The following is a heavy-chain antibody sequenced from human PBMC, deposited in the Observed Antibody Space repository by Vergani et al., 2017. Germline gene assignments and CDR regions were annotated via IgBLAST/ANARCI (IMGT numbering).Heavy chain of an antibody. D-gene: IGHD2-15*01. Sequence: QVQLQQWGAGLLKPSETLSLTCTVSGGSISSGDYYWSWIRQPPGKGLEWIGYIYYSGSTYYNPSLKSRVTISVDTSKNQFSRKLSSVTAADTAVYYCARGSRSLDGGDWGQGTLVTVSS. J-gene: IGHJ4*02. CDR1: GGSISSGDYY. V-gene: IGHV4-30-4*08. CDR3: ARGSRSLDGGD. CDR2: IYYSGST.